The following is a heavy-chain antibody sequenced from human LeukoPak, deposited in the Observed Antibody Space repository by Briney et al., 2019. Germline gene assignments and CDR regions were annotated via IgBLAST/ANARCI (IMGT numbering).Heavy chain of an antibody. J-gene: IGHJ5*02. CDR1: GYTFTGYY. Sequence: ASVKVSCKASGYTFTGYYMHWVRQAPGQGLEWMGGIIPIFGTANYAQKFQGRVTITADESTSTAYMELSSLRSEDTAVYYCARAAQGGWSTWGQGTLVTVSS. CDR2: IIPIFGTA. D-gene: IGHD6-19*01. V-gene: IGHV1-69*13. CDR3: ARAAQGGWST.